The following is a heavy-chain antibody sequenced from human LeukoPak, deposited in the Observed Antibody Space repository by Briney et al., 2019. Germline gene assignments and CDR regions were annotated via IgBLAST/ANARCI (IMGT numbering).Heavy chain of an antibody. CDR2: ISYSGSI. V-gene: IGHV4-39*01. Sequence: SETLSLTCTVSGASISSTSYYWGWIRQPPGKGLEWIGTISYSGSIYYIPSLKSRVTISVDTSKNQFSLRLSSVTAADTAVYYCARVYYSNSYDYWYFDLWGRGTLVTVSS. D-gene: IGHD6-13*01. CDR1: GASISSTSYY. CDR3: ARVYYSNSYDYWYFDL. J-gene: IGHJ2*01.